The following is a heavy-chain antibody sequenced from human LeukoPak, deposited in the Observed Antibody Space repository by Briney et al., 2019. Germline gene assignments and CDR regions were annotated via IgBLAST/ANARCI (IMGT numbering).Heavy chain of an antibody. J-gene: IGHJ3*01. Sequence: GASVKVSCKASGFTFTSSAVQWVRQARGQRLEWIGWIAVGSGNTNYAQKFQERVTITRDMSTSLVYMELSSLGSEDTAVYYCAAEAAYYYDSRDAFDVWGQGTMVTVSS. D-gene: IGHD3-22*01. CDR1: GFTFTSSA. CDR2: IAVGSGNT. CDR3: AAEAAYYYDSRDAFDV. V-gene: IGHV1-58*01.